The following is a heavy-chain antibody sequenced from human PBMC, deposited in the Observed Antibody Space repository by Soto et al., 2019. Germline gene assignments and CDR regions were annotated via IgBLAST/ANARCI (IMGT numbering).Heavy chain of an antibody. V-gene: IGHV4-39*01. CDR2: MYYGGST. D-gene: IGHD1-1*01. J-gene: IGHJ4*02. CDR3: TSGTTIAACGGY. Sequence: SETLSLTCTVSGGSISSSSFYWGWIRQPPGKGLEWIGSMYYGGSTYYNPPLKSRVAMPVDTSKNQFSLKLSSVTAADTAVYYCTSGTTIAACGGYWGQGTQVTVSS. CDR1: GGSISSSSFY.